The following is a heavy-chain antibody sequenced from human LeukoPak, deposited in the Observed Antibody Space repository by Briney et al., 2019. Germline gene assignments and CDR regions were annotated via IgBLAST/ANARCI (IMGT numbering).Heavy chain of an antibody. D-gene: IGHD1-26*01. CDR2: INHSGST. CDR1: GGSFSGYY. Sequence: SETLSLTCAVYGGSFSGYYWSWIRQPPGKGLEWIGEINHSGSTYYNPSLKSRATISVDTSKNQFSLKLSSVTAADTAVYYCARLIVVGATHYWYFDLWGRGTLVTVSS. V-gene: IGHV4-34*01. J-gene: IGHJ2*01. CDR3: ARLIVVGATHYWYFDL.